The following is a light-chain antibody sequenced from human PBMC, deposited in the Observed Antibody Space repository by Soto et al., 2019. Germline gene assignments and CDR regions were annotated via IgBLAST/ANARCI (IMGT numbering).Light chain of an antibody. V-gene: IGKV1-27*01. J-gene: IGKJ5*01. CDR3: QKYSSVIT. Sequence: DIQMTQSPASLSASVGDRVTITRRASQGISNYLAWYQQKPGKVPKLLIYAASTLQSGVPSRFSGSGSGTDFTLTITSLHPEDVATYYCQKYSSVITFGQGTRLEIK. CDR1: QGISNY. CDR2: AAS.